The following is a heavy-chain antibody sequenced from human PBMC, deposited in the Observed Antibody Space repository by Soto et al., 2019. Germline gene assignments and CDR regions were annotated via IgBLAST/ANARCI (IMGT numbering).Heavy chain of an antibody. CDR3: TPTTYYYGSGSSFDP. V-gene: IGHV3-15*07. J-gene: IGHJ5*02. CDR1: GFSFAKAW. D-gene: IGHD3-10*01. Sequence: PGGSLRLSCAASGFSFAKAWMNWVRQAPGKGLEWVGRIRSKTDGGTTDYAAPVKGRFTISRDDSKNTLYLQMNSLKTEDTAVYYCTPTTYYYGSGSSFDPWGQGTLVTVSS. CDR2: IRSKTDGGTT.